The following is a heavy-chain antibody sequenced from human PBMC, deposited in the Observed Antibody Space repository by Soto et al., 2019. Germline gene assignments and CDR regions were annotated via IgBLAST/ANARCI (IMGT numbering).Heavy chain of an antibody. V-gene: IGHV1-3*01. J-gene: IGHJ5*02. CDR2: INAGNGDT. Sequence: QVQLVQSGAEVKKSGASVKVSCKASGYTFTSYTMHWVRQAPGQSLEWMGWINAGNGDTKYSQKFQGRVTITRDISASTAYMELSGLRSEDTAVYYCARIGYGYPSGRGWFDPWGQGTLVTVSS. CDR3: ARIGYGYPSGRGWFDP. CDR1: GYTFTSYT. D-gene: IGHD5-18*01.